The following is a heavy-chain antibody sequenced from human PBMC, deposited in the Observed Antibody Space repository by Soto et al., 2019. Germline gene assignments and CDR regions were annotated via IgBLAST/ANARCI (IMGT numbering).Heavy chain of an antibody. J-gene: IGHJ5*02. CDR2: IYYSGST. V-gene: IGHV4-39*07. Sequence: PSETLSLTCTVSGGSISSSSYYWGWIRQPPGKGLEWIGCIYYSGSTYYNPSLKSRVTISVDTSKNQFSLKLSSVTAADTAVYYCARGYCSSTICYIWDNWFDPWGQGTLVTVS. CDR3: ARGYCSSTICYIWDNWFDP. D-gene: IGHD2-2*02. CDR1: GGSISSSSYY.